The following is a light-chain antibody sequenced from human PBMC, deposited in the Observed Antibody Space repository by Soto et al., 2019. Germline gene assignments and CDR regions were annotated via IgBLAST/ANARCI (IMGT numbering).Light chain of an antibody. CDR3: QQYYSSRRK. Sequence: MTQSPSFLSVSLGDRVTITCRASQSVSSYLAWYQQKPGQAPKLLIYGASTWTTGIPARFSGSGSGTEFTLTIISRQSEDFAAYYCQQYYSSRRKFGQGTKVDIK. J-gene: IGKJ1*01. CDR1: QSVSSY. CDR2: GAS. V-gene: IGKV3-15*01.